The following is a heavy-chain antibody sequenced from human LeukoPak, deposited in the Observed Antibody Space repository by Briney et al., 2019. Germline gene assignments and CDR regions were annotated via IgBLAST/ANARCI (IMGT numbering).Heavy chain of an antibody. Sequence: PGGSLRLSCAASGFTFSSYLTSWVRQAPGKGLEWVSTISGTGGNTYNADSVKGRFTISRDNSKNTLYLQMNSLRAEDAAVYYCAKGPYCSGGSCSPFDIWGQGTMVTVSS. CDR2: ISGTGGNT. J-gene: IGHJ3*02. CDR1: GFTFSSYL. D-gene: IGHD2-15*01. V-gene: IGHV3-23*01. CDR3: AKGPYCSGGSCSPFDI.